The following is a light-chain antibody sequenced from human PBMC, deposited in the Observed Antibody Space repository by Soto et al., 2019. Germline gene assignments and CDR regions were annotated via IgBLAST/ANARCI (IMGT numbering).Light chain of an antibody. CDR1: HSVSSN. CDR2: GAS. J-gene: IGKJ1*01. Sequence: EIVMTQYKATLSVSPGERATLSCRASHSVSSNLAWYQQKPGQAPRLLIYGASSRATGIPDRFSGSGSGTDFTLTISRLEPEDFAVYYCQQYGSSPGTFGQGSKVDI. V-gene: IGKV3-20*01. CDR3: QQYGSSPGT.